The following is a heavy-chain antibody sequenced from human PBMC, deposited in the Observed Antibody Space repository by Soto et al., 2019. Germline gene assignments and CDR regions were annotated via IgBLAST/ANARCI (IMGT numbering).Heavy chain of an antibody. CDR3: ARRVIGSSRAFDI. CDR2: ISDGGDLT. D-gene: IGHD3-10*01. Sequence: PGGSLRLSCAASGFAFSIHPMRWVRQAPEKGLEWVAGISDGGDLTYNADSVRGRFTISRDNSRNTLYLQMNSLRAEDTAVYYCARRVIGSSRAFDIWGQGTMVTVSS. J-gene: IGHJ3*02. V-gene: IGHV3-23*01. CDR1: GFAFSIHP.